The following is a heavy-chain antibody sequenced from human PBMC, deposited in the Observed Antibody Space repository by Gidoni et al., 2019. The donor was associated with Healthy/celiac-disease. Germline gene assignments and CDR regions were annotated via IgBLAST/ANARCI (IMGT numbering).Heavy chain of an antibody. V-gene: IGHV3-7*01. CDR1: GCTFSSYW. J-gene: IGHJ6*02. CDR2: IKQDGSYK. D-gene: IGHD2-21*01. CDR3: ARDLSYRYGMDV. Sequence: EAQLVESGGGLVQPGGSLRLPCAASGCTFSSYWMSWVRQAPGKGLEWVANIKQDGSYKYYVDSVKGRFTISRDNAKNALYLQMNSLRAEDTAVYYCARDLSYRYGMDVWGQGTKVTVSS.